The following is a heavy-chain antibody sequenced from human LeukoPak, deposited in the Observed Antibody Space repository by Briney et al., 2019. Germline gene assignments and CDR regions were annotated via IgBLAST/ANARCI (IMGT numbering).Heavy chain of an antibody. D-gene: IGHD3-10*01. CDR2: ISSSSSYI. CDR3: ARTNYYGSGSYPFDY. V-gene: IGHV3-11*03. J-gene: IGHJ4*02. CDR1: GFTFSDYC. Sequence: GGSLRLSRAASGFTFSDYCMSWIRQAPGKGLEWVSYISSSSSYINYADSVKGRFTISRDNAKNSLYLQMNSLRGEDTAVYYCARTNYYGSGSYPFDYWGQGTLVTVSS.